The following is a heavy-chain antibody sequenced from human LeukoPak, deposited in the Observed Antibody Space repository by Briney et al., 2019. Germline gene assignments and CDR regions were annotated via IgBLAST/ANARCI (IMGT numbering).Heavy chain of an antibody. CDR3: ARGGDIVGATRSAFDF. V-gene: IGHV3-53*01. CDR2: LSTGGTT. D-gene: IGHD1-26*01. Sequence: PGRSLRLSCAASGFTVSSNYISWVRHAPGKGLECVSVLSTGGTTYYADSVKGRFTISRDTSKNTLSIQMNSLRAEATATYYCARGGDIVGATRSAFDFWGQGTMVTVSS. J-gene: IGHJ3*01. CDR1: GFTVSSNY.